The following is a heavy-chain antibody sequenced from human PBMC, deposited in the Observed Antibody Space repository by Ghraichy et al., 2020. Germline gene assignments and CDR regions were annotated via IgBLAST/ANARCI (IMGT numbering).Heavy chain of an antibody. V-gene: IGHV3-74*01. J-gene: IGHJ4*02. CDR3: ARVAYCSAASYHTPFDY. Sequence: GESLRLSCAASGFTFSSYWMHWVRQAPGKGLVWVSRINSDGSSTTYADSVKGRFTISRDNAKNTLYLQMNSLRAEDTAVYYCARVAYCSAASYHTPFDYWGQGILVTVSS. CDR1: GFTFSSYW. D-gene: IGHD2-15*01. CDR2: INSDGSST.